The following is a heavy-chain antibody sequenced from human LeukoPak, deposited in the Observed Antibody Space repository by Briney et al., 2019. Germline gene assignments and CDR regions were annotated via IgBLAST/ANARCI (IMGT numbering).Heavy chain of an antibody. Sequence: SETLSLTCTVSGGSISPYHWSWIRQPAEKGLEWIGRIYPSGSTNYNLSLKDRVTISIDRSKNQFPLKLSSVTAADTALYYCARDQKVPNNNFRYYYYMDVWGKGTTVTVSS. D-gene: IGHD4-11*01. CDR3: ARDQKVPNNNFRYYYYMDV. CDR1: GGSISPYH. V-gene: IGHV4-4*07. CDR2: IYPSGST. J-gene: IGHJ6*03.